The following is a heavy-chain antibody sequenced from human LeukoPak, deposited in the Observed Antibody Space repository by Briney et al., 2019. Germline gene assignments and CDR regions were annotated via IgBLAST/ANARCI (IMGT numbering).Heavy chain of an antibody. CDR1: GFTFSTYT. J-gene: IGHJ6*03. D-gene: IGHD3-9*01. V-gene: IGHV3-21*01. CDR3: ARGKYFGWLVSYYYYMDV. CDR2: ISSSSSYI. Sequence: GGSLRLSCAASGFTFSTYTMNWVRQAPGKGLEWVSSISSSSSYIYYADSMKGRFTISRDNAKNSLYLRMNSLRVEDTAVYYCARGKYFGWLVSYYYYMDVWGKGTTVTISS.